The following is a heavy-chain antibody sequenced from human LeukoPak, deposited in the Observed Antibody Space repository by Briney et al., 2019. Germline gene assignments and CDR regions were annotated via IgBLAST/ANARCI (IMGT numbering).Heavy chain of an antibody. D-gene: IGHD6-13*01. Sequence: GGSLRLSCVASGFTVSSNYMSWVRQAPGKGLEWVSVIYSGGSTYYADSVKGRFTISRDNSKNTLYLQMNSLRAEDTAVYYCARDKAAAGYYFDYWGQGTLVTVSS. CDR1: GFTVSSNY. CDR3: ARDKAAAGYYFDY. V-gene: IGHV3-53*01. CDR2: IYSGGST. J-gene: IGHJ4*02.